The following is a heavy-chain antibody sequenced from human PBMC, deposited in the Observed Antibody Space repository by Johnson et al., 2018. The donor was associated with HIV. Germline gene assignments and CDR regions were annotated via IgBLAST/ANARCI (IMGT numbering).Heavy chain of an antibody. CDR3: VKDKFMFLENPVDAFDV. CDR1: GFTFRNYG. V-gene: IGHV3-30*18. Sequence: VRLVESGGAVVQPGRSLRLSCAASGFTFRNYGMHWVRQAPGKGLEWVAVISFDGTNKYYAESAKGLSTISRDNSNNTLYLQMNSLRPEDTGVYYCVKDKFMFLENPVDAFDVWGQGTMVTFSS. D-gene: IGHD3-3*01. CDR2: ISFDGTNK. J-gene: IGHJ3*01.